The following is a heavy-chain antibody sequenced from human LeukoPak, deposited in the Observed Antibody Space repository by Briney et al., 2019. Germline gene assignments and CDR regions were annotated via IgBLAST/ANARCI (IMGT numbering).Heavy chain of an antibody. Sequence: GGSLRLSCAASGFTFSCYAMHWVRQAPGKGLEWVAVISYDGSNKYYADSVKGRFTISGDNSKNTLYLQMNSLRAEDTAVYYCARDLAVAGQVGGDYWGQGTLVTVSS. CDR3: ARDLAVAGQVGGDY. J-gene: IGHJ4*02. D-gene: IGHD6-19*01. CDR1: GFTFSCYA. CDR2: ISYDGSNK. V-gene: IGHV3-30*04.